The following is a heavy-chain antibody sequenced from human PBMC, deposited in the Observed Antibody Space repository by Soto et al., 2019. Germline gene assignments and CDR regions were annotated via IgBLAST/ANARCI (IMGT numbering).Heavy chain of an antibody. J-gene: IGHJ4*02. D-gene: IGHD6-13*01. CDR1: GGSISSYY. CDR2: IYYSGST. CDR3: ARGGSSSWCHVFDY. Sequence: SETLSLTCTVSGGSISSYYWSWIRQPPGKGLEWIGYIYYSGSTNYNPSLKSRVTISVDTSKNQFSLKLSSVTAADTAVYYCARGGSSSWCHVFDYWGQGTLVTVSS. V-gene: IGHV4-59*01.